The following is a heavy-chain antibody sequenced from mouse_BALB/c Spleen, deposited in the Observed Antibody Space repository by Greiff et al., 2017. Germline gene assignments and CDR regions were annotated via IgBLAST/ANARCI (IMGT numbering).Heavy chain of an antibody. J-gene: IGHJ3*01. V-gene: IGHV5-4*02. CDR1: GFTFSDYY. D-gene: IGHD2-3*01. CDR2: ISDGGSYT. CDR3: ARDQGDGYFAY. Sequence: EVKLVESGGGLVKPGGSLKLSCAASGFTFSDYYMYWVRQTPEKRLEWVATISDGGSYTYYPDSVKGRFTISRDNAKNNLYLQMSSLKSEDTAMYYCARDQGDGYFAYWGQGTLVTVSA.